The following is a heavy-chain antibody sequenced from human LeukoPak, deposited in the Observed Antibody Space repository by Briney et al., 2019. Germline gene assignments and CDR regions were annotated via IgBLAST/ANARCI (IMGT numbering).Heavy chain of an antibody. D-gene: IGHD3-22*01. V-gene: IGHV3-7*03. Sequence: PGGSLRLSCAASGFTFSTYWMSWVRQAPGKGLEWVANIQQDGSEKYYVDSVKGRFTISRDNAKNSLYLQMNSLRSDDTAVYYCARDPPPNYYDSSGWEVFDYWGQGTLVTVSS. J-gene: IGHJ4*02. CDR1: GFTFSTYW. CDR2: IQQDGSEK. CDR3: ARDPPPNYYDSSGWEVFDY.